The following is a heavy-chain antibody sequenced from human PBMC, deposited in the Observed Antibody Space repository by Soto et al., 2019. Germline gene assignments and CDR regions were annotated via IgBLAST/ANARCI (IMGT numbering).Heavy chain of an antibody. CDR3: ARGTDYYDSSGTTNVIDY. CDR1: GFTFSSYG. J-gene: IGHJ4*02. Sequence: GGSLRLSCAASGFTFSSYGMHWVRQAPGKGLEWVAVIWYDGSNKYYADSVKGRFTISRDNSKNTLYLQMNSLRAEDTAVYYCARGTDYYDSSGTTNVIDYWGQGTLVTVSS. CDR2: IWYDGSNK. V-gene: IGHV3-33*01. D-gene: IGHD3-22*01.